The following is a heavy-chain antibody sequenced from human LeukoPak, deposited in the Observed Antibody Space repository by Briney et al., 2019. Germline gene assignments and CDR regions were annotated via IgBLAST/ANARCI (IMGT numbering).Heavy chain of an antibody. V-gene: IGHV4-39*01. D-gene: IGHD2/OR15-2a*01. Sequence: PSETLSLTCTVSGGAISNTSYYWGWIRQPPGKGLEWIGSIYYSGSTYYNPSLKSRVTISVDTSKNQFSLKLSSVTAADTAVYYCARRNRDHNWFDPWGQGTLVTVSS. CDR1: GGAISNTSYY. CDR3: ARRNRDHNWFDP. J-gene: IGHJ5*02. CDR2: IYYSGST.